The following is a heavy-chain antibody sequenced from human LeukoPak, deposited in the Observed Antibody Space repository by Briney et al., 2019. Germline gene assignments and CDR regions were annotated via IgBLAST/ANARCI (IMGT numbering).Heavy chain of an antibody. Sequence: GGSLRLSCAASGFTFSDYWMHWVRQGPGKGPEWLSRTSKDGSDTFYADAAKGRLTASRDNPKHAVYLQVTNVRPDDTAVYYCARGGYSGSYYRFSWGQGTVVTVAS. CDR2: TSKDGSDT. CDR3: ARGGYSGSYYRFS. CDR1: GFTFSDYW. V-gene: IGHV3-74*01. J-gene: IGHJ4*02. D-gene: IGHD6-25*01.